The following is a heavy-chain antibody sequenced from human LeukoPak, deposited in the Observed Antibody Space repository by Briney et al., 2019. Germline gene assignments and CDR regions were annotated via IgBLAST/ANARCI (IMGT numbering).Heavy chain of an antibody. D-gene: IGHD5-18*01. CDR3: AGFLPLSTWIQLVPFDY. J-gene: IGHJ4*02. Sequence: SVKVSCKASGGTFSSYAISWVRQAPGHGLEWMGGIIPIFGTANYAQKFQGRVTITTDESTSTAYMELSSLRSEDTAVYFCAGFLPLSTWIQLVPFDYWCQGTLVTGSS. CDR2: IIPIFGTA. CDR1: GGTFSSYA. V-gene: IGHV1-69*05.